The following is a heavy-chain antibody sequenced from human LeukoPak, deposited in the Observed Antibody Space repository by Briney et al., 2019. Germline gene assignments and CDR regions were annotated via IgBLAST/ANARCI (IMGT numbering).Heavy chain of an antibody. V-gene: IGHV4-61*02. Sequence: SETLSLTCTVSGGSISSGSYYWSWIRQPAGKGLEWIGRIYTSGSTNYNPSLKSRVTISVDTSKNQFSLKLSSVTAADTAVYYCAREAYCGGDCYSGTFDYWGQGTLVTVSS. CDR2: IYTSGST. CDR3: AREAYCGGDCYSGTFDY. D-gene: IGHD2-21*02. CDR1: GGSISSGSYY. J-gene: IGHJ4*02.